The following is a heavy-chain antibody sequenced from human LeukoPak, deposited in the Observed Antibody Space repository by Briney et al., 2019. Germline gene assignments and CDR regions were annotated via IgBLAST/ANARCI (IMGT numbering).Heavy chain of an antibody. CDR3: AKEIIVVVVAATCGMDV. Sequence: PGGSLRLSCAASGFTFSSYGMHWVRQAPGKGLEWVAFISYDGSNKYYADSVKGRFTISRDNSKNTLYLQMNSLRAEDTAVYYCAKEIIVVVVAATCGMDVWGQGTTVTVSS. D-gene: IGHD2-15*01. V-gene: IGHV3-30*18. CDR2: ISYDGSNK. CDR1: GFTFSSYG. J-gene: IGHJ6*02.